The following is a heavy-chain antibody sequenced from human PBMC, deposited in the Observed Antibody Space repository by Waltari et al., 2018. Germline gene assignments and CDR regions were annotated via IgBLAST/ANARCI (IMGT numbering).Heavy chain of an antibody. V-gene: IGHV3-21*01. CDR2: ISSSSSYR. J-gene: IGHJ4*02. Sequence: EVQLVESGGGLVKPGGSLRLSCAASGFTFSSYSMNWVRQAPGKVLEWVSSISSSSSYRYYADSVKGRFTISRDNAKNSLYLQMNSLRAEDTAVYYCARVEGGYSYGSDYWGQGTLVTVSS. CDR1: GFTFSSYS. D-gene: IGHD5-18*01. CDR3: ARVEGGYSYGSDY.